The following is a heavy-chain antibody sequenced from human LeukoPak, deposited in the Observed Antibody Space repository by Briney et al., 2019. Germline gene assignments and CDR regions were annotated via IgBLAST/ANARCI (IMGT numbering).Heavy chain of an antibody. CDR2: MNPNGDDT. CDR3: AGYPYDFWSGYYVR. Sequence: ASVKVSCKASGYTFTDYDINWVRQAPGQGLEWMGRMNPNGDDTHYAQKFQGRVTITTDESTSTAYMELSSLRSEDTAVYYCAGYPYDFWSGYYVRWGQGTLVTVSS. CDR1: GYTFTDYD. J-gene: IGHJ4*02. V-gene: IGHV1-8*03. D-gene: IGHD3-3*01.